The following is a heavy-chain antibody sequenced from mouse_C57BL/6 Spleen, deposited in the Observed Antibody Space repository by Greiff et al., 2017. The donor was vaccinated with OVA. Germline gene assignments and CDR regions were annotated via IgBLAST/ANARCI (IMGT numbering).Heavy chain of an antibody. CDR2: INPNNGGT. CDR3: ARNLYLLLPYYFGY. J-gene: IGHJ2*01. V-gene: IGHV1-26*01. Sequence: EVQLQQSGPELVKPGASVKISCKASGYTFTDYYMNWVKQSHGKSLEWIGDINPNNGGTSYNQKFKGKATLTVDKTSNTAYMELRSLTSEDSAVYYCARNLYLLLPYYFGYWGQGTTLTVSS. CDR1: GYTFTDYY. D-gene: IGHD1-1*01.